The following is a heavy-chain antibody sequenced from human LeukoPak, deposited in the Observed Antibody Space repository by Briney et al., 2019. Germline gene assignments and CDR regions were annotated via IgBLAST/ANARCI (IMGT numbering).Heavy chain of an antibody. Sequence: SETLSLTCAVSGGSISSGGYSWSWIRQSPGKGLEWIGYIYHSGSTYYDPSLKSRVTISVDRSKNQFSLKLSSVTAADTAVYYCARVDCSSTSCYPDYWGQGTLVTVSS. CDR3: ARVDCSSTSCYPDY. CDR1: GGSISSGGYS. D-gene: IGHD2-2*01. V-gene: IGHV4-30-2*06. CDR2: IYHSGST. J-gene: IGHJ4*02.